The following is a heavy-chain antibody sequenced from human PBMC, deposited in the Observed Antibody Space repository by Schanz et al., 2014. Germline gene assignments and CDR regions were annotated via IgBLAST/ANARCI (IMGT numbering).Heavy chain of an antibody. J-gene: IGHJ6*01. V-gene: IGHV3-33*06. CDR3: VKDPDKYNWNDVEGMDV. CDR2: IWYDGSNE. CDR1: GFTFSNHG. D-gene: IGHD1-1*01. Sequence: AQLLKSGGGVVQPGRSLRLSCAASGFTFSNHGMHWVRQSPGKGLEWVALIWYDGSNEYYADSVKGRFTISRDNPKKTLYLQMKSLRVEDTAVYYCVKDPDKYNWNDVEGMDVWGPGTTVTVSS.